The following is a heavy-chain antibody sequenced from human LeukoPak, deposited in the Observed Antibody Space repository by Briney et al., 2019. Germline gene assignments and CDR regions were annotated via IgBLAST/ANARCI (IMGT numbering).Heavy chain of an antibody. Sequence: GGSLRLSCAASGFPFSVAWMHWFRQVPGKGLMWVSRITIDETTTYADSVRGRFTISRDNAKNSLYLQMNSLRAEDTAVYYCARVSMLNSSSTTTYYYGMDVWGQGTTVTVSS. V-gene: IGHV3-74*01. CDR1: GFPFSVAW. CDR3: ARVSMLNSSSTTTYYYGMDV. CDR2: ITIDETT. J-gene: IGHJ6*02. D-gene: IGHD6-6*01.